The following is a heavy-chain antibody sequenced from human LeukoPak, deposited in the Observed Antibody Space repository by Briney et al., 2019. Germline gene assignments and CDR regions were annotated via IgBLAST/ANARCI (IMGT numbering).Heavy chain of an antibody. D-gene: IGHD5-24*01. J-gene: IGHJ4*02. Sequence: ASVKVSCKASGYTFTNYYMHWVRQAPGQGLEWMGIINPSGGSTSSAQKFPGRVTMTRDSSTSTVHLELSSMKSEDTAVYYCAKEVELSTITGEPGYDYWGQGTLVTVSS. CDR3: AKEVELSTITGEPGYDY. CDR1: GYTFTNYY. CDR2: INPSGGST. V-gene: IGHV1-46*01.